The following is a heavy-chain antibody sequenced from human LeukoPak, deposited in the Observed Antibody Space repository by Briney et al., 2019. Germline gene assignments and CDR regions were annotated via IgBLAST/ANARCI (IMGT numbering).Heavy chain of an antibody. CDR3: ASGQSGTAIPRAGRYFDL. J-gene: IGHJ2*01. D-gene: IGHD5-18*01. Sequence: SETLSLTCAVYGGSFSGYYWSCIRQPPGKGLEWIGEINHSGSTNYNPSLKSRVTISVDTSKNQFSLKLSSVTAADTAVYYCASGQSGTAIPRAGRYFDLWGRGTLVTVSS. V-gene: IGHV4-34*01. CDR2: INHSGST. CDR1: GGSFSGYY.